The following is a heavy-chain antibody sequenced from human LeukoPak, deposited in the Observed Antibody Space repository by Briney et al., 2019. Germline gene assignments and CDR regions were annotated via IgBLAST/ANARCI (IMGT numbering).Heavy chain of an antibody. J-gene: IGHJ4*02. D-gene: IGHD6-19*01. CDR3: ARDADQWLVYPFDY. V-gene: IGHV1-18*01. Sequence: ASVKVSCKASGYIFTSYGISWVRQAPGQGLEWMGWISAYNGNTNYAQKLQGRVTMTTDTSTSTAYMELRSLRSDDTAVYYCARDADQWLVYPFDYWGQGTLVTVSS. CDR1: GYIFTSYG. CDR2: ISAYNGNT.